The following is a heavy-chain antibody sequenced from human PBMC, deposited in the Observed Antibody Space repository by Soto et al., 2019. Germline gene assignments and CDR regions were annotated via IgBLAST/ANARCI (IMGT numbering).Heavy chain of an antibody. CDR1: GFTFSSYS. Sequence: GGSLRLSCAASGFTFSSYSMNWVRQAPGKGLEWVSSISSSSEYIYYSDSVKGRFTISRDNAKNSLYLQMHSLRAEETAVYYCAPEGVTATALDYWGQGTLVTVSS. J-gene: IGHJ4*02. CDR3: APEGVTATALDY. CDR2: ISSSSEYI. V-gene: IGHV3-21*01. D-gene: IGHD2-21*02.